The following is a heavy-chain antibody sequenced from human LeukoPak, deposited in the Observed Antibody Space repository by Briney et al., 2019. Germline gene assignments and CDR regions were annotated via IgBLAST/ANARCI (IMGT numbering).Heavy chain of an antibody. V-gene: IGHV1-18*04. CDR1: GFTFTSYG. Sequence: ASVKVSCKASGFTFTSYGFSWVRQAPGQGLEWMGWISAYNGNTNYAQRLQGRVTMTTDTSTSTAYKELRSLRSDDTAVYYCARDWKGGGSGNFWYWGQGTLVTVSS. CDR3: ARDWKGGGSGNFWY. J-gene: IGHJ4*02. CDR2: ISAYNGNT. D-gene: IGHD3-10*01.